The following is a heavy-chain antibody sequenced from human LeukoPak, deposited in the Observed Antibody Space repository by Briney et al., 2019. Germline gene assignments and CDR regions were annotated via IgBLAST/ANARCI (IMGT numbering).Heavy chain of an antibody. J-gene: IGHJ5*02. CDR2: ISNDGGRT. V-gene: IGHV3-23*01. D-gene: IGHD3-10*02. CDR3: AKDVRGAVNWFDT. Sequence: VSTISNDGGRTYYADSVKGRFTISRDNSKNTLYLQMNSLRAEDTAVYYCAKDVRGAVNWFDTWGQGTLVTVSS.